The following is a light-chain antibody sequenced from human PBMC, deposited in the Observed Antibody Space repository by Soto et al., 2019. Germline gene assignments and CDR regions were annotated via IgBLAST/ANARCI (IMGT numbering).Light chain of an antibody. CDR3: QQYNSYSPF. J-gene: IGKJ3*01. Sequence: DIQMTQSPSTLSASVGHRVTITCRASQSSSSWLAWYQQKPGKAPKLLIYDASSLESGVPSRFSGSGSGTEFTLTISSLQPDDFATYYCQQYNSYSPFFGPGTKVDIK. CDR1: QSSSSW. CDR2: DAS. V-gene: IGKV1-5*01.